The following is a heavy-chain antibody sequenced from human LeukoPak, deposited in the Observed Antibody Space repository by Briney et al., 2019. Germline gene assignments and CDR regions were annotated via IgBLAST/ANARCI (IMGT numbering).Heavy chain of an antibody. CDR1: GGSISSGSYY. V-gene: IGHV4-61*02. J-gene: IGHJ3*02. Sequence: SETLSLTCTVAGGSISSGSYYWSWIRQPAGKGLEWIGRIYTSGSTNYNPSLKTRVTISVDTSKNQFSLKLSSVTAADTAVYSCARVRPWAFDIWGQGTMVTVSS. CDR3: ARVRPWAFDI. CDR2: IYTSGST.